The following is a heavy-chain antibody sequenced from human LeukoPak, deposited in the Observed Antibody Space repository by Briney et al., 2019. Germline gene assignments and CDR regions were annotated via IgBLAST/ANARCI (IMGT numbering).Heavy chain of an antibody. Sequence: PSETLSLTCTVSGGSISNYYWSWIRQSPEKGLEWIGYIHDSGSTNYNPSLKSRVTISVDTSKNQFSLKLSSVTAADTPVYYCARLDAAXGRYLQFFYWGQGTLVTVSS. CDR3: ARLDAAXGRYLQFFY. J-gene: IGHJ4*02. V-gene: IGHV4-59*08. CDR2: IHDSGST. CDR1: GGSISNYY. D-gene: IGHD5-24*01.